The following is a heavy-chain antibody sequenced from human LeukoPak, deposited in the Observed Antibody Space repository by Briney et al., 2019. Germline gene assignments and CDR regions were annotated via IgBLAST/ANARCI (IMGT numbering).Heavy chain of an antibody. Sequence: GASVKVSSKASGYTFTGYYMHWVRQAPGQGLEWMGWINPNSGGTNYAQKFQGRVTMTRDTSISTAYMELSRLRSDDTAVYYCARVPIHGSSKVRTHNAFDIWGQGTMVTVSS. J-gene: IGHJ3*02. D-gene: IGHD2-2*01. CDR1: GYTFTGYY. CDR2: INPNSGGT. CDR3: ARVPIHGSSKVRTHNAFDI. V-gene: IGHV1-2*02.